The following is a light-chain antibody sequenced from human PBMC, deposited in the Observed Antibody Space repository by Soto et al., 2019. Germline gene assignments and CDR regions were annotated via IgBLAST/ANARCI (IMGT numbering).Light chain of an antibody. CDR3: HQYGNSPLT. CDR2: GTY. J-gene: IGKJ3*01. CDR1: QNVYSNF. Sequence: ETVLTQSPGTLSLSPGDRATLSFRASQNVYSNFVGWYQQRPGQAPRLLIYGTYTRATDIPDRFSGSGSGTDFTLTISRLEPDDFAVYFCHQYGNSPLTFGPGTKVDF. V-gene: IGKV3-20*01.